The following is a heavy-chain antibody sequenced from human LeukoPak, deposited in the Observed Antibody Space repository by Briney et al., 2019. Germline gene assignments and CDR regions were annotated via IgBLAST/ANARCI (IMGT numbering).Heavy chain of an antibody. Sequence: SETLSLTCTVSGGSVSSGNYHWSWIRQAPGKGLEWTGHNGNTNYNPSLKSRVTISIDTSKNQFSLNLNTVTAADTAVYYCATYYGGVGGRGHRGPGTLVTVSS. D-gene: IGHD2-21*01. V-gene: IGHV4-61*01. CDR1: GGSVSSGNYH. J-gene: IGHJ4*02. CDR2: NGNT. CDR3: ATYYGGVGGRGH.